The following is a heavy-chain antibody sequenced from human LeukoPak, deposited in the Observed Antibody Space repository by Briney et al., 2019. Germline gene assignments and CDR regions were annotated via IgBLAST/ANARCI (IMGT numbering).Heavy chain of an antibody. V-gene: IGHV3-33*01. CDR3: ARDSGTWFYLQD. Sequence: PGRSLRLSCAASGFSFGSHGMHWVRQAPGKGLEWVAFIRYGGSHQFYADSVRGRFTISRDNPKNTLYLQMNSLRGEDTAVYFCARDSGTWFYLQDWGQGTLVTVSS. D-gene: IGHD2/OR15-2a*01. J-gene: IGHJ1*01. CDR2: IRYGGSHQ. CDR1: GFSFGSHG.